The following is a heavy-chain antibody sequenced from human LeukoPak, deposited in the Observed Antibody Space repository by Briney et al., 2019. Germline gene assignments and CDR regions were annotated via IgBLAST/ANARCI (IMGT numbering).Heavy chain of an antibody. V-gene: IGHV4-30-2*01. CDR3: ARGPDFWREYDAFDI. D-gene: IGHD3-3*01. Sequence: SQTLSLTCAVSGGSISSGGYSWSWIRQPPGKGLEWIGYIYHSGSTYYNPSLKSRVTISVDRSKNQFSLKLSSVTAADTAVYYCARGPDFWREYDAFDIWGQGTMVTVSS. CDR1: GGSISSGGYS. J-gene: IGHJ3*02. CDR2: IYHSGST.